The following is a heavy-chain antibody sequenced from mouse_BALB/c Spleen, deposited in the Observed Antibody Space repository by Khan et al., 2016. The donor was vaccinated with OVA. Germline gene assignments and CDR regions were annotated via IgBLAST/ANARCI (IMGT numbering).Heavy chain of an antibody. CDR3: VRPSTTEYDYGMDY. V-gene: IGHV5-12-2*01. D-gene: IGHD1-1*01. CDR2: ISHGGSSA. J-gene: IGHJ4*01. Sequence: EVQLQESGGGLVQPGGSLKLSCAASGFTFSSYTMSWVRQTPDKRLEWVAFISHGGSSAYYPDTVKGRFTSSRDNAKNTLYLQMSSLKSEDTAMDYCVRPSTTEYDYGMDYWGQGTSVTVSS. CDR1: GFTFSSYT.